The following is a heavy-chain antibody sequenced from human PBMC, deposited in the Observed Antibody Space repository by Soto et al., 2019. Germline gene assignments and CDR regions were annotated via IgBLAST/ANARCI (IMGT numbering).Heavy chain of an antibody. J-gene: IGHJ6*02. D-gene: IGHD5-12*01. CDR3: AKEVRGYSGYHPVGIYYYYRMDV. CDR1: GFTFSSYG. V-gene: IGHV3-30*18. Sequence: GGSLRLSCAASGFTFSSYGMHWVRQAPGKGLEWVAVISYEGSNKYYADSVKGRFTISRDNSKNTLYLQMNSLRAEDTAVYYCAKEVRGYSGYHPVGIYYYYRMDVWGQGTTVTVSS. CDR2: ISYEGSNK.